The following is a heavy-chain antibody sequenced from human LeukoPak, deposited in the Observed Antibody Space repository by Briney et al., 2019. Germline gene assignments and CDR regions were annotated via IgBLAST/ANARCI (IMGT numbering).Heavy chain of an antibody. CDR2: INPNSGGT. V-gene: IGHV1-2*02. Sequence: ASVKVSCKASGYTFTGYYMHWVRQDPGQGLEWMGWINPNSGGTNYAQKFQGRVTMTRDTSISTASMELSSLKPDDTAVYYCARDRYCSGGSCPFTYWGQGTLVTVSS. CDR3: ARDRYCSGGSCPFTY. D-gene: IGHD2-15*01. J-gene: IGHJ4*02. CDR1: GYTFTGYY.